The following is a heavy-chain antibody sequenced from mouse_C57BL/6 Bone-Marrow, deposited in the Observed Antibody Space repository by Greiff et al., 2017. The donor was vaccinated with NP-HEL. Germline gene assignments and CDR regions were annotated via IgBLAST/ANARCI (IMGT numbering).Heavy chain of an antibody. J-gene: IGHJ2*01. CDR3: ARHAAPYYFDY. CDR2: ISSVGSYT. CDR1: GFTFSSYG. Sequence: EVQLVESGGDLVKPGGSLKLSCAASGFTFSSYGMSWVRQTPDKRLAWVATISSVGSYTYYPDSVKGRFTISRDNAKNTLYLQMSSLKSEDTAMYYCARHAAPYYFDYWGQGTILTVSS. V-gene: IGHV5-6*01.